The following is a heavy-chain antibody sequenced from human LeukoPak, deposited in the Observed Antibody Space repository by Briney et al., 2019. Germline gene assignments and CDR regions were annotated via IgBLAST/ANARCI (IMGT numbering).Heavy chain of an antibody. V-gene: IGHV1-46*01. CDR2: INSSGGST. Sequence: ASVKVSCKASGYTFTSYYMHWVRQAPGQGLEWMGIINSSGGSTSYAQKFQGRVTMTRDTSTSTVYMELSRLRSEDTAVYYCARDLTMVRGVIINPPYYYGMDVWGQGTTVTVSS. CDR1: GYTFTSYY. J-gene: IGHJ6*02. CDR3: ARDLTMVRGVIINPPYYYGMDV. D-gene: IGHD3-10*01.